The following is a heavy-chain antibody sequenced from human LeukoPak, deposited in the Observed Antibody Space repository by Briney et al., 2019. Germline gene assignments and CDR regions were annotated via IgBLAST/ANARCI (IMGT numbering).Heavy chain of an antibody. V-gene: IGHV3-7*01. CDR1: GFTFSNYW. Sequence: GGSLRLSCAASGFTFSNYWMTWVRQAPGKGLEWVADIKQDGSEKLYVNSVRGRFSISRDNAKMSLFLQMNSLRAEDTAVYYCARDNGVVHGVYYMDVWGKGTTVTVS. CDR2: IKQDGSEK. D-gene: IGHD3-3*01. J-gene: IGHJ6*03. CDR3: ARDNGVVHGVYYMDV.